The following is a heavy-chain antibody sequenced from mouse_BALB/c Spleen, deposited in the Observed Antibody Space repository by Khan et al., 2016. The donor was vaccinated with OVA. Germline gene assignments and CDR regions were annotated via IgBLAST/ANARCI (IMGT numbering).Heavy chain of an antibody. V-gene: IGHV3-2*02. D-gene: IGHD1-1*01. Sequence: VQLKESGPGLVKPSQSLSLTCTVTGYSITSGYGWNWIRQFPGNKLEWMGYISYSGSTNYNPYLKSRISITRDTSKNQFFLQLNSVTTEDTATYYCARTGRIKYWGQGTTLTVSS. CDR1: GYSITSGYG. CDR2: ISYSGST. CDR3: ARTGRIKY. J-gene: IGHJ2*01.